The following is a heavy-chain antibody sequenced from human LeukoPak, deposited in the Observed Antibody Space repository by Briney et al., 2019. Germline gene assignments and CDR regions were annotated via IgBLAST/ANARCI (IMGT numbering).Heavy chain of an antibody. CDR2: IHYGGST. V-gene: IGHV4-59*01. D-gene: IGHD3-22*01. CDR3: ARDLGHYSDSSVYYHNWFDP. J-gene: IGHJ5*02. Sequence: PSETLSLTCTVSGGSISGFYWSWIRQPPGEGLEWIGYIHYGGSTNYNPSLKSRVTISVDTSMNQFSLKLRSVTAADTAVYYCARDLGHYSDSSVYYHNWFDPWGQGTLVTVSS. CDR1: GGSISGFY.